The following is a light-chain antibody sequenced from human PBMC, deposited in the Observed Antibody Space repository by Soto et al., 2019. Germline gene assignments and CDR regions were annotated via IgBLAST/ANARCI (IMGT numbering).Light chain of an antibody. J-gene: IGKJ2*01. CDR1: QVINNF. CDR2: AAS. V-gene: IGKV1-16*02. CDR3: QQYFTYPHT. Sequence: DIQMTQSTSSLSASVGERVTITCRASQVINNFVAWFQQRPGRPPKPLIYAASVLQSGVSSKFSGSGSGTDFTLTIISLQPEDSATYYCQQYFTYPHTFGQRTTLEIK.